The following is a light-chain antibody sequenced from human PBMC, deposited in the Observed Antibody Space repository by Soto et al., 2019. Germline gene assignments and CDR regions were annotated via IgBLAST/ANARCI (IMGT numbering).Light chain of an antibody. CDR1: QSIGSA. V-gene: IGKV3-15*01. CDR3: QQYRNWPPLT. Sequence: EIVMTQSPATLSVSPGVTATLSCRASQSIGSALAWYQHRPGQAPRLLIVAASIRATGVPGRFSGGGSGTDFTLTISSLQSEDFAVYYCQQYRNWPPLTFGGGTTVEIK. J-gene: IGKJ4*01. CDR2: AAS.